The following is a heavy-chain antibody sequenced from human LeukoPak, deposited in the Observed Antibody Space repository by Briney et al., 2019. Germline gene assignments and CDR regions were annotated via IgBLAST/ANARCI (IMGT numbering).Heavy chain of an antibody. Sequence: PGGSLRLSCAASGFTASNNYISWVRQAPGKGLEWVSIIYAAGTTYYADSVKGRFTISRDNSKNTLFLHMSSLRSEDTAVYYCARGYSAHDFGNWGQGTLVTVSS. CDR2: IYAAGTT. D-gene: IGHD5-12*01. V-gene: IGHV3-53*01. J-gene: IGHJ4*02. CDR1: GFTASNNY. CDR3: ARGYSAHDFGN.